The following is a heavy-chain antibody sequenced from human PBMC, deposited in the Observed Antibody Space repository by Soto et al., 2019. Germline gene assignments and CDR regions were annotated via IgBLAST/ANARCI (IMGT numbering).Heavy chain of an antibody. D-gene: IGHD3-3*01. V-gene: IGHV4-31*03. Sequence: LSLTCNVSGDSINSGGYYWTWIRQRPGMGLELIGYIYYTGAAYYNSSLQSRVTFSIDTSKNQFSLKLSSVTAADTAVYYCARLYWSGFVYFDYWGQGTLVTVSS. CDR3: ARLYWSGFVYFDY. CDR2: IYYTGAA. J-gene: IGHJ4*02. CDR1: GDSINSGGYY.